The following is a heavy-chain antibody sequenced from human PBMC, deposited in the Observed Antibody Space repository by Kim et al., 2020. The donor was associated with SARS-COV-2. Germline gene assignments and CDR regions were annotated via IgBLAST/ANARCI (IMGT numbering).Heavy chain of an antibody. V-gene: IGHV3-30*18. CDR2: ISYDGSNK. D-gene: IGHD5-12*01. Sequence: GGSLRLSCAASGFTFSSYGMHWVRQAPGKGLEWVAVISYDGSNKYYADSVKGRFTISRDNSKNTLYLQMNSLRAEDTAVYYCAKDPGDGYNYVFGWADY. CDR1: GFTFSSYG. J-gene: IGHJ4*01. CDR3: AKDPGDGYNYVFGWADY.